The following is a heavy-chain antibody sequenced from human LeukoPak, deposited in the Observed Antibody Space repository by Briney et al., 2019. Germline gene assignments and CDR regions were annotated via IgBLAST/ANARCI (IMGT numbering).Heavy chain of an antibody. D-gene: IGHD6-19*01. CDR3: VRGGSGWYYFDY. CDR1: GFXFTNYD. CDR2: IGIAGDT. Sequence: PGGSLRLSCAASGFXFTNYDIHWVRQVTGKGLEWVSAIGIAGDTYYPGSVRGRFTISRENAKNSLYLQMNSLRDGDTAVYYCVRGGSGWYYFDYWGQGTLVTVSS. V-gene: IGHV3-13*04. J-gene: IGHJ4*02.